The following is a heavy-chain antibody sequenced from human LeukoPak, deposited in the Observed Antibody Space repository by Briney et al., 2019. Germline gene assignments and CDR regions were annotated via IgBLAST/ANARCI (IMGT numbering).Heavy chain of an antibody. CDR1: GYPFSNYD. CDR3: ARGRATVTTHWVDP. J-gene: IGHJ5*02. D-gene: IGHD4-11*01. Sequence: GASVKDSCKASGYPFSNYDINWVRQATGQGLEWMGWMNPNSGNTDYAQKFQGRVTITRNTHISTAYMELSSLRSEDTAVYYCARGRATVTTHWVDPWGQGTLVTVSS. CDR2: MNPNSGNT. V-gene: IGHV1-8*03.